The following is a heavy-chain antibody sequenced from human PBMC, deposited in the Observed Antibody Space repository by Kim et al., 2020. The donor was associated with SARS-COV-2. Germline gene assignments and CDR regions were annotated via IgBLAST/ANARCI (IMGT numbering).Heavy chain of an antibody. Sequence: SVKGRFTISRDNSKNTLYLQMNSLRSGDTAVYYCAKGTNDYRGIEGAFDIWGQGTMVTVSS. J-gene: IGHJ3*02. D-gene: IGHD4-17*01. V-gene: IGHV3-23*01. CDR3: AKGTNDYRGIEGAFDI.